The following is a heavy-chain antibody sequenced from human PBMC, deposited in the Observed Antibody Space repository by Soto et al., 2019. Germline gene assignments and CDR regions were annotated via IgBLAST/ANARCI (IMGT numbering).Heavy chain of an antibody. CDR2: IIPISGTA. CDR3: ARSQGSSTSLEIYDYYYYGMDV. Sequence: QVQLVQSGAEVKKPGSSVKVSCKASGGTFSSYAISWVRQAPGQGLEWMGGIIPISGTANYAQKFQGRVTITADESTSTGYMELSSLRSEDTAVYYCARSQGSSTSLEIYDYYYYGMDVWGQGTTVTVSS. V-gene: IGHV1-69*01. J-gene: IGHJ6*02. D-gene: IGHD2-2*01. CDR1: GGTFSSYA.